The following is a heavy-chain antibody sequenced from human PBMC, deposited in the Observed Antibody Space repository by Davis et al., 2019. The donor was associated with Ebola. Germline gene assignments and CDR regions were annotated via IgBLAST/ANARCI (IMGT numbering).Heavy chain of an antibody. J-gene: IGHJ5*02. D-gene: IGHD3-10*01. CDR3: ARVWQLVRGVYWFDP. Sequence: SGPTLVKPTETLTLTCTVSGFSLASARVGVSWIRQPPGKALEWLAHISSNDEKSYKTSLETRLTISKDTSKSRVFLTMTNMDPVDTATYYCARVWQLVRGVYWFDPWGQGTRVTVSS. V-gene: IGHV2-26*01. CDR2: ISSNDEK. CDR1: GFSLASARVG.